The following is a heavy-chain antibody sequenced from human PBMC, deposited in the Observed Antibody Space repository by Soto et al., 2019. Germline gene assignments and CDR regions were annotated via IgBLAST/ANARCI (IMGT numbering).Heavy chain of an antibody. CDR2: ISGSGGST. D-gene: IGHD3-22*01. V-gene: IGHV3-23*01. J-gene: IGHJ6*02. CDR3: AKGLDSSGYYYNYYYGEVD. CDR1: GFTFSSYA. Sequence: GGSLRLSCAASGFTFSSYAMSWVRQAPGKGLEWVSAISGSGGSTYYADSVKGRFTISRDNSKNTLYLQMNSLRAEDTAVYYCAKGLDSSGYYYNYYYGEVDWAQGATVTVSS.